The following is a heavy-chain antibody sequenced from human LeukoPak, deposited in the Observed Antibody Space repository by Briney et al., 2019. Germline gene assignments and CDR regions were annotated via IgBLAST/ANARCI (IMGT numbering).Heavy chain of an antibody. V-gene: IGHV3-30-3*01. D-gene: IGHD7-27*01. J-gene: IGHJ4*02. CDR3: ARDPHWGPKYYFDY. CDR1: GFNFSYYA. CDR2: ISYDGSNK. Sequence: PGGSLRLSCTASGFNFSYYAMHWVRQAPGKGLEWVAVISYDGSNKYYADSVKGRFTISRDNAKNSLYLQMNSLRDEDTAVYYCARDPHWGPKYYFDYWGQGTLVTVSS.